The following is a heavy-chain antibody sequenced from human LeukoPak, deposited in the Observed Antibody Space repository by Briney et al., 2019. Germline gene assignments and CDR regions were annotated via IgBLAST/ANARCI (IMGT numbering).Heavy chain of an antibody. CDR3: ARGYGTYGY. CDR2: IKQDGSEK. Sequence: GGSLRLSCAASGFTFSNYWMSWVRQAPGRGLEWVANIKQDGSEKDCVDSVKGRFTISRDNAKNSLYLQMNSLRAEDTAVYYCARGYGTYGYWGQGTLVTVSS. V-gene: IGHV3-7*04. J-gene: IGHJ4*02. CDR1: GFTFSNYW. D-gene: IGHD1-7*01.